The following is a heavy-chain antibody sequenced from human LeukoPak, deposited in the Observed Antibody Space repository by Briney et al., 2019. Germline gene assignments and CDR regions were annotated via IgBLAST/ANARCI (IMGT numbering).Heavy chain of an antibody. CDR2: INHSGST. Sequence: SETLSLTCVVYGGSFSGYYWSWIRQPPGKGLEWIGEINHSGSTNYNPPLKSRVTISVDTSKNQFSLKLSSVTAADTAVYYCARGPYQLLYPYYYYYYMDVWGKGTTVTVSS. CDR3: ARGPYQLLYPYYYYYYMDV. D-gene: IGHD2-2*02. J-gene: IGHJ6*03. V-gene: IGHV4-34*01. CDR1: GGSFSGYY.